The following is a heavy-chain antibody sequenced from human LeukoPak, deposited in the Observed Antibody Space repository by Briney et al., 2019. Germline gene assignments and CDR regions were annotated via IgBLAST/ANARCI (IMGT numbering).Heavy chain of an antibody. CDR3: ASIALAGADFDS. Sequence: SVKVSCKTPRDIFSSYTLTWVRQAPGQGLEWMVGIIPAFGTPHYTQKFRGRLTMTLDESTSTAYMELSGLRSDDTAVYYCASIALAGADFDSWGQGTLVVVSS. CDR1: RDIFSSYT. CDR2: IIPAFGTP. D-gene: IGHD6-19*01. J-gene: IGHJ4*02. V-gene: IGHV1-69*13.